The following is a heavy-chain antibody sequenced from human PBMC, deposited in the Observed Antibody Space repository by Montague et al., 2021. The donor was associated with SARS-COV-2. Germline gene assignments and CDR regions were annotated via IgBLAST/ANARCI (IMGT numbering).Heavy chain of an antibody. J-gene: IGHJ6*02. CDR1: GYTLTELS. D-gene: IGHD6-19*01. V-gene: IGHV1-24*01. CDR3: ATGVAVAGTPRSYYYYYGMDV. CDR2: FDPEDGET. Sequence: SVKVSCKVSGYTLTELSMHWVRQAPGKGLEWMGGFDPEDGETIYAQKFQGRVTMTEDTSTDTAYMELSSLRSEDTAVYYCATGVAVAGTPRSYYYYYGMDVWGQGTTVTVS.